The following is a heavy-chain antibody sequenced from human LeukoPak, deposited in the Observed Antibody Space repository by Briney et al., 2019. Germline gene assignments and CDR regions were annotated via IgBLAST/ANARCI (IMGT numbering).Heavy chain of an antibody. D-gene: IGHD2-21*02. Sequence: GASVKVSCKASGYTFTDYYMHWVRQAPGQGLEWMGIINPSGGSTSYAQKFQGRVTMTRDTSTSTVYMELSSLRSEDTAVYYCARGVSLGSDWYYYMDVWGKGTTVTVSS. CDR1: GYTFTDYY. J-gene: IGHJ6*03. CDR2: INPSGGST. V-gene: IGHV1-46*01. CDR3: ARGVSLGSDWYYYMDV.